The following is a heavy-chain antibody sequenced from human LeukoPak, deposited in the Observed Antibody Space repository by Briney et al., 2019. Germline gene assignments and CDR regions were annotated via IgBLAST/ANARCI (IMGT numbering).Heavy chain of an antibody. CDR3: ARELWFGELMLAFDI. CDR2: INHSGST. CDR1: GGSFSGYY. J-gene: IGHJ3*02. Sequence: PSETLSLICAVYGGSFSGYYWSWIRQPPGKGLEWIGEINHSGSTNYNPSLKSRVTISVDTSKNQFSLKLSSVTAADTAVYYCARELWFGELMLAFDIWGQGTMVTVSS. V-gene: IGHV4-34*01. D-gene: IGHD3-10*01.